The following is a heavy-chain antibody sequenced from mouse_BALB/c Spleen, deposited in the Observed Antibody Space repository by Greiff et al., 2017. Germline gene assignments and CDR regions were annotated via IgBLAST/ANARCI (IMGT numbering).Heavy chain of an antibody. CDR3: TRVRAYGNYDAMDY. Sequence: VQLQQSGTVLARPGASVKMSCKASGYTFTSYWMHWVKQRPGQGLEWIGAIYPGNSDTSYNQKFKGKAKLTAVTSTSTAYMELSSLTNEDSAVYYCTRVRAYGNYDAMDYWGQGTSVTVSS. CDR2: IYPGNSDT. V-gene: IGHV1-5*01. J-gene: IGHJ4*01. CDR1: GYTFTSYW. D-gene: IGHD2-1*01.